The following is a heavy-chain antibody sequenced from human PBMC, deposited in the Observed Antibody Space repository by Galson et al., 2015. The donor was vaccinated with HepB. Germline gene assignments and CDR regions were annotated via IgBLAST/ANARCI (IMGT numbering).Heavy chain of an antibody. CDR3: ARVYRYVDIVVVRGGGDAFDI. J-gene: IGHJ3*02. CDR2: IGTAGDT. Sequence: SLRLSCAASGFTFGSYDMHWVRQATGKGLEWVSAIGTAGDTYYPGSVKGRFTISRENAKNSLYLQMNSLRAGDTAVYYCARVYRYVDIVVVRGGGDAFDIWGQGTMVTVSS. CDR1: GFTFGSYD. V-gene: IGHV3-13*01. D-gene: IGHD2-2*01.